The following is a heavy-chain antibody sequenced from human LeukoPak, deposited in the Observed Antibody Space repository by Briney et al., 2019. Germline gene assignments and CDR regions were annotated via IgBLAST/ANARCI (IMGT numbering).Heavy chain of an antibody. CDR1: GFTFSSYG. D-gene: IGHD5-18*01. V-gene: IGHV3-30*02. CDR3: ARDSGYSYGIHYYYYMDV. Sequence: GGSLRLSCAASGFTFSSYGMHWVRQAPGKGLEWVAFIRYDGSNKYYADSVKGRFTISRDNSKNSLYLQMNSLRAEDTALYYCARDSGYSYGIHYYYYMDVWGKGTTVTVSS. CDR2: IRYDGSNK. J-gene: IGHJ6*03.